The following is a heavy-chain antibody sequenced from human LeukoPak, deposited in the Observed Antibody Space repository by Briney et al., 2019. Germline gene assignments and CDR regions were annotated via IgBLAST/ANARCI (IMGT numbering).Heavy chain of an antibody. CDR3: ARGPVGLTGTTEFDY. D-gene: IGHD1-7*01. CDR2: IYYSGST. CDR1: GGSISSGGYS. V-gene: IGHV4-61*08. Sequence: SETLSLTCAVSGGSISSGGYSWSWIRQPPGKGLEWIGYIYYSGSTNYNPSLKSRVTISVDTSKNQFSLKLSSVTAADTAVYYCARGPVGLTGTTEFDYWGQGTLVTVSS. J-gene: IGHJ4*02.